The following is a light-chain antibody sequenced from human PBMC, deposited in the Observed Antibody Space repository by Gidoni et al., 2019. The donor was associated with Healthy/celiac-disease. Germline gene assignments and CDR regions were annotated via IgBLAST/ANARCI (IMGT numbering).Light chain of an antibody. V-gene: IGLV4-69*01. CDR3: QTWGTGIRV. Sequence: HLVLTQSPSASASLRASVKLTCTLSSGHSSYAIAGHRQQPEKGPRYLMKLNSDGSHSKGDGIPDRFSGSSSGAERYLTISSLQSEDEADYYCQTWGTGIRVFGGGTKLTVL. J-gene: IGLJ3*02. CDR1: SGHSSYA. CDR2: LNSDGSH.